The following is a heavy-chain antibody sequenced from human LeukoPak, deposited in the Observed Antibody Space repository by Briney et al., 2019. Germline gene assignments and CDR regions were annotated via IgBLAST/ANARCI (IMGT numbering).Heavy chain of an antibody. D-gene: IGHD3-22*01. J-gene: IGHJ3*01. CDR1: GGSISSGDYY. Sequence: PSQTLSLTCTVSGGSISSGDYYWSWIRQPPGKGLEWIGYTYYSGSTYYNPSLKSRVTISVDTSKNQFSLKLSSVTAADTAVYYCARDSDYYDSSGQKWGQGTMVTVSS. V-gene: IGHV4-30-4*08. CDR3: ARDSDYYDSSGQK. CDR2: TYYSGST.